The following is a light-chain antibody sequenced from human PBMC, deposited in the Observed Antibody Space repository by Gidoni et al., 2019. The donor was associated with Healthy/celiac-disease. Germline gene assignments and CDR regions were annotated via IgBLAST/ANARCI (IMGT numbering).Light chain of an antibody. CDR2: AAS. CDR1: QIISSY. Sequence: DIQMTKAPTSLSASVGERITITCRASQIISSYLNWYQPKPGKAPKLLIYAASSLQSGVPSWFCGSGSGTVFTLTISSLQPEDFATYYCQQSYSTPTFGQGTKLEIK. V-gene: IGKV1-39*01. J-gene: IGKJ2*01. CDR3: QQSYSTPT.